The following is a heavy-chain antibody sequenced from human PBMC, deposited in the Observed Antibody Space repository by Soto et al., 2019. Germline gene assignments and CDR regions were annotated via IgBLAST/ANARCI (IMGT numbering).Heavy chain of an antibody. J-gene: IGHJ3*02. V-gene: IGHV3-33*01. CDR3: ARDRGVKGGRFGELFGDAFDI. CDR1: GFTFSSYG. Sequence: QVQLVESGGGVVQPGRSLRLSCAASGFTFSSYGMHWVRQAPGKGLEWVAVIWYDGSNKYYADSVKGRFTISRDNSKNTLDMQMNSLRAEDTAVYYCARDRGVKGGRFGELFGDAFDIWGQGTMVTVSS. CDR2: IWYDGSNK. D-gene: IGHD3-10*01.